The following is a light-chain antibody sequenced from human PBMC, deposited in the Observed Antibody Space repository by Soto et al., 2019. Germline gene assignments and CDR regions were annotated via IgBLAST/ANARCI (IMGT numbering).Light chain of an antibody. CDR3: LLSYSGARVWV. CDR2: NTN. CDR1: TGAVTGSHY. J-gene: IGLJ3*02. Sequence: QAVVTQEPSLTVSPGGTVTLTCGSSTGAVTGSHYPYWLQQKPGQGPRTLIYNTNNKQSWTPAWFSGSLLGGKAALTLSGAQPDDEADYYCLLSYSGARVWVFGGGTKVTVL. V-gene: IGLV7-46*01.